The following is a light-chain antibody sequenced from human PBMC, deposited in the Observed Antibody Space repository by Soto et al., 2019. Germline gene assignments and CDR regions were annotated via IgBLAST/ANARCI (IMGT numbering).Light chain of an antibody. CDR2: GAS. CDR3: QQYNKWRT. Sequence: EVVMTQSPATLSVSPGERATLSCGASQSVSSNLAWYQQKPGQAPRLLIFGASTRATGIPARFSGSGSGTEFTLTISSLQSEDFAVYYCQQYNKWRTFGQGTKVEIK. V-gene: IGKV3-15*01. CDR1: QSVSSN. J-gene: IGKJ1*01.